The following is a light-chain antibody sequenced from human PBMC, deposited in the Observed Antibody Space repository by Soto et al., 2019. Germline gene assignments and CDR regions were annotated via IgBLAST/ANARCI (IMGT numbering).Light chain of an antibody. CDR2: DTS. V-gene: IGKV3-11*01. Sequence: EIVLTQSPATLSLSPGERATLSCRANQSVTTYLAWYQQRPGQAPRLPIYDTSNRATGIPDRFSGSGAVTDFTLTISRLEPEDFAVYYCQQRDRWPPVYTFGQGTRIEIK. J-gene: IGKJ2*01. CDR1: QSVTTY. CDR3: QQRDRWPPVYT.